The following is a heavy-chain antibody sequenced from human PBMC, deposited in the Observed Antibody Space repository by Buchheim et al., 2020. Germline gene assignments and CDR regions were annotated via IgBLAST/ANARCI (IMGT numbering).Heavy chain of an antibody. Sequence: EVHLVQSGGGLVQPGGSLRLSCEASGFTFSSAAMTWVRQAPGKGLEWVSSLTISGDFTYYADSVRGLFSISRDNSKNTLYMQMNSLRAEDTAVYYCAKEVRPNDFWGQGTL. CDR2: LTISGDFT. CDR3: AKEVRPNDF. CDR1: GFTFSSAA. V-gene: IGHV3-23*04. J-gene: IGHJ4*02.